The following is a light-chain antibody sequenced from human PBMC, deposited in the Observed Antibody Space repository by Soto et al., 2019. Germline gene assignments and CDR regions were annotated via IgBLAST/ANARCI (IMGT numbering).Light chain of an antibody. CDR1: QRITSDY. J-gene: IGKJ2*01. Sequence: EIVLTQSPDTLTVSPGERATLSCRAGQRITSDYIAWYQQKPGQAPSLLIYGASTRATGIPDRFSGSGSGTDFTLTISRLEPEDFAVHYCQNYCGAPYTFGQGTNLEIK. CDR2: GAS. CDR3: QNYCGAPYT. V-gene: IGKV3-20*01.